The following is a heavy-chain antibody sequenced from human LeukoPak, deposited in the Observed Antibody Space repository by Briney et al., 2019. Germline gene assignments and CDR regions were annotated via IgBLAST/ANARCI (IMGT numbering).Heavy chain of an antibody. J-gene: IGHJ4*02. CDR2: IYYSGST. CDR3: ARDRESPGV. Sequence: TSETLSLTCTVSGGSISNYYWSWIRKPPGRGLEWIGDIYYSGSTNYNPSLKSRVTISVDTSMNQFSLKLSSMTASDTAVYYCARDRESPGVWGQGTLVTVSS. D-gene: IGHD3-10*01. CDR1: GGSISNYY. V-gene: IGHV4-59*01.